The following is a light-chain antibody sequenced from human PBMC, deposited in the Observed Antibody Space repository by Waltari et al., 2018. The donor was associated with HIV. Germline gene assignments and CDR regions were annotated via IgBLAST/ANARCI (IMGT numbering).Light chain of an antibody. CDR3: HQSYNNPFT. V-gene: IGKV1-39*01. Sequence: DIQMTQSPSSLSASVGDSITITCRASQHINNYVSWYQQIPGKAPKLLIYSASSLQTAVPPRFSGSGYGTDFTLTISSLQPEDFATYYCHQSYNNPFTFGGGTKVEIK. CDR1: QHINNY. CDR2: SAS. J-gene: IGKJ4*01.